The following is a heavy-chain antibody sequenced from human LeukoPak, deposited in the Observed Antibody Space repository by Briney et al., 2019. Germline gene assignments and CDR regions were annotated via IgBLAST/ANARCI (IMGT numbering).Heavy chain of an antibody. CDR3: SRRLDY. CDR2: IKQDGSEK. Sequence: GGSLRLSCAASGFPFNDSWMDWVRQAPGKGMEWVANIKQDGSEKHYADSVKGRFTISRDNAKNSLFLQMNGLRAEDTAVYYCSRRLDYWGQGALVTVSS. J-gene: IGHJ4*02. V-gene: IGHV3-7*01. CDR1: GFPFNDSW.